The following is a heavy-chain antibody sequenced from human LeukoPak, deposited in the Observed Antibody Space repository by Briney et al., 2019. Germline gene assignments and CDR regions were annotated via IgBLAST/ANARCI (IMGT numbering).Heavy chain of an antibody. D-gene: IGHD1-14*01. CDR1: GFTFSTHT. CDR2: ISSRSSYI. J-gene: IGHJ4*02. CDR3: AKGDKPGY. V-gene: IGHV3-21*01. Sequence: AGGSLRLSCAASGFTFSTHTLTWVRQAPGRGLEWVSSISSRSSYIYYADSVKGRFTISRDNANNSLFLQMNSLRAEDTAVYYCAKGDKPGYWGQGTLITVSS.